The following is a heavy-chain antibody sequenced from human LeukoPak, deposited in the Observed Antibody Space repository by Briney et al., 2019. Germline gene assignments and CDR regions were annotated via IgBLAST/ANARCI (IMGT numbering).Heavy chain of an antibody. Sequence: GASVKVSCKASGYTFTSYDINWVRQATGQGLEWMGWMNPNSGNTGYAQKFQGRLTMTRNTSISTAYMELSSLRSEDTAVYYCARGVARRYNWFDPWGQGTLVTVSS. J-gene: IGHJ5*02. V-gene: IGHV1-8*01. CDR1: GYTFTSYD. CDR2: MNPNSGNT. CDR3: ARGVARRYNWFDP. D-gene: IGHD4-17*01.